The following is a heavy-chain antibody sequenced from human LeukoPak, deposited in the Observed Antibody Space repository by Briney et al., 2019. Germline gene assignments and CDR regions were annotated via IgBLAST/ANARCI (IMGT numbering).Heavy chain of an antibody. J-gene: IGHJ3*02. V-gene: IGHV4-59*08. CDR2: IYYSGST. CDR3: ARHGSSGYSDAFDI. Sequence: SETLSLTCTVSGGSISSYYWSWTRQPPGKGLEWIGYIYYSGSTNYNPSLKSRVTISVDTSKNQFSLKLSSVTAADTAVYYCARHGSSGYSDAFDIWGQGTMVTVSS. CDR1: GGSISSYY. D-gene: IGHD3-22*01.